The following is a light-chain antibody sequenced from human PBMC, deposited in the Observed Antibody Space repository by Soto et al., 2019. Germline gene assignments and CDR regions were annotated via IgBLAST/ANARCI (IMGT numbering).Light chain of an antibody. CDR1: SSNIGSNT. Sequence: QSVLTQPPSASGTPGQRVTISCSGSSSNIGSNTVNWYQQLPGTAPKLLIYSNNQRPSGVPDRFSGSKSGTSASLAISGLQSEDEADYYCAAWDDSLLHVVFGGGTEVTVL. J-gene: IGLJ2*01. CDR3: AAWDDSLLHVV. CDR2: SNN. V-gene: IGLV1-44*01.